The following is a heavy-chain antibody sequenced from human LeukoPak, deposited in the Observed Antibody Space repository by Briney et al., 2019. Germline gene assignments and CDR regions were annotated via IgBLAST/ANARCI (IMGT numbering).Heavy chain of an antibody. V-gene: IGHV4-4*07. Sequence: PSETLSLTCTVSGGSISSYYWSWIRQPAGKGLEWIGRIYTSGSTNYNPSLKSRVTMSVDTSKNQFSLKLSSVTAADTAVYYCARDQVDEFVGATPLSAFDIWGQGTLITVSS. CDR3: ARDQVDEFVGATPLSAFDI. CDR1: GGSISSYY. D-gene: IGHD1-26*01. J-gene: IGHJ4*02. CDR2: IYTSGST.